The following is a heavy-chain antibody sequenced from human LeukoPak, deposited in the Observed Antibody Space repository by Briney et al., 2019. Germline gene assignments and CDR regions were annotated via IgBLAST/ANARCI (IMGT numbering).Heavy chain of an antibody. V-gene: IGHV1-18*01. J-gene: IGHJ4*02. CDR1: GYTFTNFG. CDR2: VSSWSGNT. Sequence: ASVKVSCKTSGYTFTNFGVSWVRQAPGQGLEWMGWVSSWSGNTYYAQKFQGRLTLTRDTSTSTGYMELRTLRLDDTAVYYCAREELDHWGQGTLVTVSS. CDR3: AREELDH.